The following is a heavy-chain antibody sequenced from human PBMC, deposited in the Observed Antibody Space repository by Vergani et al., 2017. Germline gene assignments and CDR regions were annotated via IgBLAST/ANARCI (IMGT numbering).Heavy chain of an antibody. CDR3: ARSLFLIFCSSPAFDI. V-gene: IGHV1-2*04. Sequence: QVQLVQSGAEVKKPGASVKVSCKASGYTFTGYYMHWVRQAPGQGLEWMGGINPNSGGTNYAQKFQGWVTMTRDTSISTAYMELSRLRPDDTAVYYCARSLFLIFCSSPAFDIWGQGTMVTVSS. D-gene: IGHD3-9*01. CDR2: INPNSGGT. J-gene: IGHJ3*02. CDR1: GYTFTGYY.